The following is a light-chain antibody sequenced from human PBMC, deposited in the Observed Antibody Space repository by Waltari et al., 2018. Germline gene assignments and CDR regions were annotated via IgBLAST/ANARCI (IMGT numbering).Light chain of an antibody. CDR1: SSDVGGYNY. CDR3: CSYAGSSTLV. J-gene: IGLJ2*01. CDR2: DVS. V-gene: IGLV2-23*02. Sequence: TQPASVSGSPGQSITISCTGTSSDVGGYNYVSWYQQHPGKAPKLMIYDVSKRPSGVSNRFSGSKSGNTASLTISGLQAEDEADYYCCSYAGSSTLVFGGGTKLTVL.